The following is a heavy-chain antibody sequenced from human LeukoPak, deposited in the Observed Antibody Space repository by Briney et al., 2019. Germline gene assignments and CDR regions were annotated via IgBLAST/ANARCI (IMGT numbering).Heavy chain of an antibody. V-gene: IGHV3-23*01. CDR1: GFTFSSYA. J-gene: IGHJ4*02. Sequence: GGSLRLSCAASGFTFSSYAITWVRQAPGKGLEWVSSIRSTGDSTFYADSVKGRFTISRDNSKNTVYLLMNSLRAEDTAVYYCARADWDTAMIDYWGQGTLVTVSS. D-gene: IGHD5-18*01. CDR3: ARADWDTAMIDY. CDR2: IRSTGDST.